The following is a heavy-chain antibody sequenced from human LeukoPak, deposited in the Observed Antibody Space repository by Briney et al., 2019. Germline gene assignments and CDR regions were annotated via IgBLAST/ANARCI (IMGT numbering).Heavy chain of an antibody. CDR2: INHSGST. V-gene: IGHV4-34*01. CDR1: GFTVSSND. D-gene: IGHD6-19*01. Sequence: GSLRLSCAASGFTVSSNDMTWIRQPPGKGLEWIGEINHSGSTNYNPSLKSRVTISVDTSTKQFSLKLSSVTAADTGIYYCARGVRIAVAHPHLDYWGQGSLVTVSS. CDR3: ARGVRIAVAHPHLDY. J-gene: IGHJ4*02.